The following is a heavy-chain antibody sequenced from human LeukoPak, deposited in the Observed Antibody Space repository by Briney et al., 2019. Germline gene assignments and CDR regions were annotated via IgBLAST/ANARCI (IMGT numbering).Heavy chain of an antibody. CDR3: ASPVFSSGWYYYYYYGMDV. D-gene: IGHD6-19*01. V-gene: IGHV1-2*02. J-gene: IGHJ6*02. CDR2: INPNSGGT. CDR1: GYTFTSYY. Sequence: ASVKVSCKASGYTFTSYYMHWVRQAPGQGLEWMGWINPNSGGTNYAQKFHGRVTMTRDTSISTAYMGLSRLRSDDTAVYYCASPVFSSGWYYYYYYGMDVWGQGTTVTVSS.